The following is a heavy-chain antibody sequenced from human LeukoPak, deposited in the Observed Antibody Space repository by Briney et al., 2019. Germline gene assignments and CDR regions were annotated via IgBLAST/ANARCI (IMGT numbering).Heavy chain of an antibody. D-gene: IGHD5-18*01. J-gene: IGHJ3*02. Sequence: GGSLRLSCAASGFTFSSYSMNWVRQAPGKGLEWVSSISSSSSYIYYADSVKGRFTISRDNAKNSLYLQMNSLRAEDTAVYYCARIPLDTAMLSVAFDIWGQGTMVTVSS. V-gene: IGHV3-21*01. CDR1: GFTFSSYS. CDR2: ISSSSSYI. CDR3: ARIPLDTAMLSVAFDI.